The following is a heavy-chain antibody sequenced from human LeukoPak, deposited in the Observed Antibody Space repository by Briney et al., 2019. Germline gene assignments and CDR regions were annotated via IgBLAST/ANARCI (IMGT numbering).Heavy chain of an antibody. CDR1: GFTFSSYE. CDR3: ARDSVATPFDY. CDR2: ISSGGSTI. D-gene: IGHD5-12*01. V-gene: IGHV3-48*03. Sequence: GGSLRLSCAASGFTFSSYEMNWVRQAPGKGLEWVSYISSGGSTIYYADSVKGRFTISRDNAKNSLYLQMNSLRAEDTAVYYCARDSVATPFDYWGQGTLVTVSS. J-gene: IGHJ4*02.